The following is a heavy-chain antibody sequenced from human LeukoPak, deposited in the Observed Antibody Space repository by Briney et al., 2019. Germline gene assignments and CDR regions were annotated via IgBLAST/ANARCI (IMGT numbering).Heavy chain of an antibody. Sequence: ASVKVSCKASGYTFTSYGISWVRQAPGQGLEWMGWISAYNGNTNYAQKLQGRVTMTTDTSTSTAYMELRSLRSDDTAVYYCARAEGATKSRSYYYYYMDVWGKGTTVTVSS. CDR1: GYTFTSYG. J-gene: IGHJ6*03. V-gene: IGHV1-18*01. D-gene: IGHD1-26*01. CDR2: ISAYNGNT. CDR3: ARAEGATKSRSYYYYYMDV.